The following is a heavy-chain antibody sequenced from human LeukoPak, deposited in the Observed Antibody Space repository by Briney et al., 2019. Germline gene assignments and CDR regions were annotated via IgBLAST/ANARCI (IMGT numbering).Heavy chain of an antibody. D-gene: IGHD2-2*02. J-gene: IGHJ6*02. Sequence: ASVKVSCKASGYTFTSYGISWVRQAPGQGLEWMGWISAYNGNTNYAQKLQGRVTMTTDTSTSTAYMELRSLRSEDTAVYYCATLDIVVVPAAITYYGMDVWGQGTTVTVSS. CDR2: ISAYNGNT. V-gene: IGHV1-18*01. CDR3: ATLDIVVVPAAITYYGMDV. CDR1: GYTFTSYG.